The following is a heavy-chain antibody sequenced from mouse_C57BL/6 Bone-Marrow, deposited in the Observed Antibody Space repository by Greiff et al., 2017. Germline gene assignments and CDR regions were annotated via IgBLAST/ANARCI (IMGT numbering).Heavy chain of an antibody. D-gene: IGHD1-1*01. V-gene: IGHV6-3*01. Sequence: EVMLVESGGGLVQPGGSMKLSCVASGFTFSNYWMNWVRQSPEKGLEWVAQIRLKSDNYATHYAESVKGRFTISRDDSQSSVYLQMTNLRAEATRIKYCTTKKANYYGSSYWYFDVWGTGTTVTVSS. CDR2: IRLKSDNYAT. J-gene: IGHJ1*03. CDR1: GFTFSNYW. CDR3: TTKKANYYGSSYWYFDV.